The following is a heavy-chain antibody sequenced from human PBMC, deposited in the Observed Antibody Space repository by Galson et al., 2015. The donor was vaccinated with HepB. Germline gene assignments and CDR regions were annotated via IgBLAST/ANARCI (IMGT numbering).Heavy chain of an antibody. J-gene: IGHJ6*02. Sequence: SLRLSCAASGFTFSSYEMNWVRQAPGKGLEWVSYISSSGSNIYYADSVKGRFTISRDNAKNSLYLQMNSLRAEDTAVYYCARVYPGDVWGQGTTVTVSS. CDR3: ARVYPGDV. D-gene: IGHD5/OR15-5a*01. CDR1: GFTFSSYE. CDR2: ISSSGSNI. V-gene: IGHV3-48*03.